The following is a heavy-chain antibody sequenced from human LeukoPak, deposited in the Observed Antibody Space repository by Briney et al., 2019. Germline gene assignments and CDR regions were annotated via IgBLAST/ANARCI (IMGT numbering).Heavy chain of an antibody. CDR2: IYPGDSDT. V-gene: IGHV5-51*01. J-gene: IGHJ5*02. D-gene: IGHD2-2*01. CDR3: ARFLGYCSSTSCSNWFDP. Sequence: GESLKISCKGSGYSFTGYWIGWVRQMPGKGLEWMGIIYPGDSDTRYSPSFQGQVTISADKSISTAYLQWSSLKASDTAMYYCARFLGYCSSTSCSNWFDPWGQGTLVTVSS. CDR1: GYSFTGYW.